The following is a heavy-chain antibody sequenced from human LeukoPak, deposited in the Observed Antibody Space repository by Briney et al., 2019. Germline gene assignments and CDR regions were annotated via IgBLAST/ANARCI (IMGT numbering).Heavy chain of an antibody. CDR1: GFTFSSYS. D-gene: IGHD3-22*01. CDR3: ARGLYDSSGTIDY. J-gene: IGHJ4*02. V-gene: IGHV3-21*01. CDR2: ISTSSNYI. Sequence: GGSLRLSCAASGFTFSSYSMNWVRQAPRKGLEWVSYISTSSNYIYYADSVKGRFTISRDNAKNSLYLQMNSLRAEDTAVYYCARGLYDSSGTIDYWGQGTLVTVSS.